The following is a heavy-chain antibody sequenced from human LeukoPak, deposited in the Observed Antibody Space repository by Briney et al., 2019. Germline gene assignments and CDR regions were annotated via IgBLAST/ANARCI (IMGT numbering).Heavy chain of an antibody. CDR3: ASIAAAGSYYFDY. CDR1: GGTFSSYA. J-gene: IGHJ4*02. Sequence: GASVKVSCKASGGTFSSYAISWVRQAPGQGLEWMVGIIPIFGTANYAQKFQGRVTITADESTSTAYMELSSLRSEDTAVYYCASIAAAGSYYFDYWGQGTLVTVSS. D-gene: IGHD6-13*01. CDR2: IIPIFGTA. V-gene: IGHV1-69*13.